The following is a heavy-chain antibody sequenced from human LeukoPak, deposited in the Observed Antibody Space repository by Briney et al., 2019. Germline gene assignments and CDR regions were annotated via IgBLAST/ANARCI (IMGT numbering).Heavy chain of an antibody. CDR3: ARQRLRGVCLFAF. CDR1: GYSFTNFW. D-gene: IGHD3-10*01. V-gene: IGHV5-51*01. Sequence: GESLKISCKGSGYSFTNFWIGWVRQMPGKGLEWMGIIYPGDSDIRYSPSFQGQVTISADKSISTAYLQWSSLKASDTAMYYCARQRLRGVCLFAFWGQGTLVTVSS. CDR2: IYPGDSDI. J-gene: IGHJ4*02.